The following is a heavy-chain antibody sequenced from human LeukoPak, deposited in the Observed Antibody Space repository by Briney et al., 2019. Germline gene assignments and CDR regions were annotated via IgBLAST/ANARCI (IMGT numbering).Heavy chain of an antibody. CDR1: GYTFTTYY. J-gene: IGHJ4*02. V-gene: IGHV1-8*03. D-gene: IGHD1-26*01. CDR2: MNPNSGNT. Sequence: ASVKVSCKASGYTFTTYYVHWVRQATGQGLEWMGWMNPNSGNTGYAQKFQGRVTITRNTSISTAYMELSSLRSEDTAVYYCARGGGAQDYWGQGTLVTVSS. CDR3: ARGGGAQDY.